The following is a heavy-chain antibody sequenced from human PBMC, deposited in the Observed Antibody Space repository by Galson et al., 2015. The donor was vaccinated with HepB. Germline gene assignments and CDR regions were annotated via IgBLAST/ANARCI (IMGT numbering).Heavy chain of an antibody. D-gene: IGHD5-18*01. CDR3: ARHGAVDTAMVPLDY. Sequence: QSGAEVKRPGESLKISCKGSGYSFTSYWIGWVRQMPGKGLEWMGIIYPGDSDTRYSPSFQGQVTISADKSISTAYLQWSSLKASDTAMYYCARHGAVDTAMVPLDYWGQGTLVTVSS. CDR1: GYSFTSYW. CDR2: IYPGDSDT. V-gene: IGHV5-51*01. J-gene: IGHJ4*02.